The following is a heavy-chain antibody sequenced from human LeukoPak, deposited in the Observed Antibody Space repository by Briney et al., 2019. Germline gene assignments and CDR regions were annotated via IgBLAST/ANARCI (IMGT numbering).Heavy chain of an antibody. CDR1: GFTFSNAW. D-gene: IGHD6-13*01. CDR2: IKSKTDGGTT. CDR3: TTGIAAAGTVSLLDY. Sequence: GGSLRLSCAASGFTFSNAWMSWVRQAPGKGLEWVGRIKSKTDGGTTDYAAPVKGRFTISRDDSKNTLCLRMNSLKTEDTAVYYCTTGIAAAGTVSLLDYWGQGTLVTVSS. J-gene: IGHJ4*02. V-gene: IGHV3-15*01.